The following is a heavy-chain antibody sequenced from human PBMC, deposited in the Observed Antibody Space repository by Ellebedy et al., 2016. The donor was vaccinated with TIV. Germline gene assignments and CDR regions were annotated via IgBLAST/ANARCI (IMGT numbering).Heavy chain of an antibody. CDR3: SGAYGRATPKY. D-gene: IGHD3-10*01. V-gene: IGHV4-59*01. CDR1: GGSLSGYY. Sequence: MPSETLSLTCAVYGGSLSGYYWTWIRQPPGKGLEWIGYFYSSGSTDYKPSLKSRVAISVDTSKNQFSLKLSSVTAADTAVYFCSGAYGRATPKYWGQGTLVTVSS. CDR2: FYSSGST. J-gene: IGHJ4*02.